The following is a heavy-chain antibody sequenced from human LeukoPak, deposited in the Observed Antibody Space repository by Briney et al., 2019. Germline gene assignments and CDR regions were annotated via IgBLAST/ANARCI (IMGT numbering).Heavy chain of an antibody. J-gene: IGHJ4*02. D-gene: IGHD3-22*01. Sequence: SETLSLTCTVSGGSISSYYWGWIRQPPGKGLEWIGYIYYSGSTNYNPSLKSRVTISVDTSKNQFSLKLSSVTAADTAVYYCARGLYYYDSSGYYFDYWGQGTLVTVSS. CDR1: GGSISSYY. CDR3: ARGLYYYDSSGYYFDY. V-gene: IGHV4-59*01. CDR2: IYYSGST.